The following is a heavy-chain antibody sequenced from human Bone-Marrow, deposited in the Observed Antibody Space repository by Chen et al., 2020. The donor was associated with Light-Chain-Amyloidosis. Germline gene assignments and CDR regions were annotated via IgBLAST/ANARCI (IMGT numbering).Heavy chain of an antibody. V-gene: IGHV3-9*01. D-gene: IGHD6-13*01. CDR1: GFTFDDYA. CDR2: ISWNSGSI. Sequence: LVESGGGLVQPGRSLRLSCAASGFTFDDYAMHWMRQAPGKGLEWVSGISWNSGSIGYADSVKGRFTISRDNAKNSLYLQMNSLRAEDTALYYCAKSSYSSSFFLDAFDIWGQGTMVTVSS. CDR3: AKSSYSSSFFLDAFDI. J-gene: IGHJ3*02.